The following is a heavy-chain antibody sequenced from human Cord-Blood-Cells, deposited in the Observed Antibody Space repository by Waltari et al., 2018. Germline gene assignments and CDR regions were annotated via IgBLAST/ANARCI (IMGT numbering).Heavy chain of an antibody. CDR3: ARLGRAAAAGKRWFDP. CDR1: GVPISSSNW. D-gene: IGHD6-13*01. V-gene: IGHV4-4*02. CDR2: IYHSGNT. J-gene: IGHJ5*02. Sequence: QVQLQESGPGLVKPSGTLSLTCAVSGVPISSSNWWSSVRQPPGKGLEWIGEIYHSGNTNYNPSRKSRVTISVDKSKNQFSLKLSSVTAADTAVYYCARLGRAAAAGKRWFDPWGQGTLVTVSS.